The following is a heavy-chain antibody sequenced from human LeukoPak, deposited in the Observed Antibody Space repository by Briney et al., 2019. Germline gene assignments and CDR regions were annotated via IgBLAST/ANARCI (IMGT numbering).Heavy chain of an antibody. J-gene: IGHJ4*02. V-gene: IGHV1-46*01. CDR2: INPSGGST. CDR3: ALYYDNIGYRI. D-gene: IGHD3-22*01. Sequence: ASVKVSCKASGYTFTSYYMHWLRQAPGQGLEWMGIINPSGGSTSYAQKFQGRVTMTRDTPTSTVYMGLSLRSEDTAVYYCALYYDNIGYRIWGQGTLVTVSS. CDR1: GYTFTSYY.